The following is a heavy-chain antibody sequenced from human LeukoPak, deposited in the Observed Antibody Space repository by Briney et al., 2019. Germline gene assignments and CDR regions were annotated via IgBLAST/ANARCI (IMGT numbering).Heavy chain of an antibody. D-gene: IGHD2-21*01. Sequence: GGSLRLSCAASGFTFSSYAMSWVRQAPGKGLEWVSAISGSGGSTYYADSVKGRFTISRDNSKNTLYLQMNSLRAEDTAVYYCAKDDKGYLAFTAYSDLWGRGTLVTVSS. CDR3: AKDDKGYLAFTAYSDL. J-gene: IGHJ2*01. CDR2: ISGSGGST. CDR1: GFTFSSYA. V-gene: IGHV3-23*01.